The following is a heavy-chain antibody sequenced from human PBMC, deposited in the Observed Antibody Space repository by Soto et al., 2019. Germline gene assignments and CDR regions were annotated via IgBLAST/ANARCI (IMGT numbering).Heavy chain of an antibody. CDR3: AKARVRIVGANSFDY. V-gene: IGHV3-30*18. CDR2: ISDDGDKR. D-gene: IGHD1-26*01. Sequence: GGSLRLSCVGSGFTFSNYGMHWVRQPPGEGLEWVALISDDGDKRYYADSVRGRPIISRDNSKDTLYLQMNSLGPDDTAVYFCAKARVRIVGANSFDYWGQGTPVTVSS. J-gene: IGHJ4*02. CDR1: GFTFSNYG.